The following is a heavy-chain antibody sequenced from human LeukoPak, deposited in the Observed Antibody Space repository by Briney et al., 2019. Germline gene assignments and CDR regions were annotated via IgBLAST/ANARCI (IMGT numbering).Heavy chain of an antibody. CDR3: ASFGYCSSTSCYTMGANWFDP. V-gene: IGHV1-2*02. CDR1: GYTFTGYY. J-gene: IGHJ5*02. CDR2: INPNSGGT. Sequence: ASVKVSCKASGYTFTGYYTHWVRQAPGQGLEWMGWINPNSGGTNYAQKFQGRVTMTRDTSISTAYMELSRLRSDDTAVYYCASFGYCSSTSCYTMGANWFDPWGQGTLVTVSS. D-gene: IGHD2-2*02.